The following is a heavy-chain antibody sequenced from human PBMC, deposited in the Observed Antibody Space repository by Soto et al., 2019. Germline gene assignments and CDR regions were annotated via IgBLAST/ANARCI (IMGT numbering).Heavy chain of an antibody. CDR1: GYTFTGYY. J-gene: IGHJ6*04. CDR2: INPNSGGT. Sequence: ASVKVSCKASGYTFTGYYMHWVRQAPGQGLEWMGWINPNSGGTHYAQKFQGRVTMTRDTTIRPAYMELSRLRSDDTAVYYCARPAVPAGIGYYCYCMDGWGKGTTVSVST. CDR3: ARPAVPAGIGYYCYCMDG. D-gene: IGHD2-2*02. V-gene: IGHV1-2*02.